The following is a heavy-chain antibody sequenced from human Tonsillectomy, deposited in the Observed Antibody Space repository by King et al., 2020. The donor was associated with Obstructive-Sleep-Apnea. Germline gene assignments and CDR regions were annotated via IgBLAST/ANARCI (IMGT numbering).Heavy chain of an antibody. J-gene: IGHJ4*02. D-gene: IGHD3-22*01. CDR1: GGTFSSYT. V-gene: IGHV1-69*10. CDR2: IIPILGIA. Sequence: QLVQSGAEVKKPVSSVKVSCNASGGTFSSYTISWVRQAPGQGLEWMGGIIPILGIAKYAQKIRCIVTITADKSTSTAYMELSSLRSEDTAVYYCARDDSSLSDFDYWGQGTLVTVSS. CDR3: ARDDSSLSDFDY.